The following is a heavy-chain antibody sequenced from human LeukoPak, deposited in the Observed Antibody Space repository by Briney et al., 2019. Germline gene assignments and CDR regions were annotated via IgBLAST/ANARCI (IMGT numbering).Heavy chain of an antibody. Sequence: PGRSLRLSCAGSGFTFGGYGMHWFRQTPGKGLEWVAVIAYDGSRAFYADSVKSRLTISRDNSKNTMSVQMDDLRAEDTAVYYCTRYNNDHFDYWGQGTLVTVSS. CDR1: GFTFGGYG. J-gene: IGHJ4*02. CDR3: TRYNNDHFDY. CDR2: IAYDGSRA. V-gene: IGHV3-33*01. D-gene: IGHD1-14*01.